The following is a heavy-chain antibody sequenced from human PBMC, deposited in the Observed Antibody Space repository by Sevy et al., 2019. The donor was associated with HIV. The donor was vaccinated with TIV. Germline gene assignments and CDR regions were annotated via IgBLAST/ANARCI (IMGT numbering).Heavy chain of an antibody. CDR2: ISGSGGST. J-gene: IGHJ4*02. CDR3: AKRGSSSWYYIGY. CDR1: GFTFSSYA. Sequence: GGSLRLSCAASGFTFSSYAMSWVRQAPGKGLEWVSAISGSGGSTYYADSVKGRFTIYRDNSKNTLYLQMNSLRAEDRAVYYCAKRGSSSWYYIGYWGQGTLVTVSS. V-gene: IGHV3-23*01. D-gene: IGHD6-13*01.